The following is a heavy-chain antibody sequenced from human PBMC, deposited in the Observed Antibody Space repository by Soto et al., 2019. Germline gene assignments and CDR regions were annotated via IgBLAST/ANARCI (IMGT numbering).Heavy chain of an antibody. CDR1: GCTFSRYS. V-gene: IGHV1-69*04. CDR3: AREDRDGETGLVPAAIDGRDV. D-gene: IGHD2-2*01. CDR2: IIPVFGIA. Sequence: ASVKVSCTASGCTFSRYSFTWVRQAPGHGLEWMGRIIPVFGIASYAQKFQGRVTITADKSTSTAYMELSSLRSEDTAVYYFAREDRDGETGLVPAAIDGRDVWGKGTTVTSPQ. J-gene: IGHJ6*04.